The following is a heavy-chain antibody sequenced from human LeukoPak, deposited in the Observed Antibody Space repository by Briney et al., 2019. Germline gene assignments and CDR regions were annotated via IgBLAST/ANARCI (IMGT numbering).Heavy chain of an antibody. CDR1: GFTFSSYE. V-gene: IGHV3-48*03. J-gene: IGHJ4*02. D-gene: IGHD3-22*01. CDR3: ARHYYDSSGWAGYIDY. Sequence: GGSLRLSCAASGFTFSSYEMNWVRQAPGKGLEWVSYISSSGSTIYYADSVKGRFTISRDNSKNTLYLQMNSLRAEDTAVYYCARHYYDSSGWAGYIDYWGQGTLVTVSS. CDR2: ISSSGSTI.